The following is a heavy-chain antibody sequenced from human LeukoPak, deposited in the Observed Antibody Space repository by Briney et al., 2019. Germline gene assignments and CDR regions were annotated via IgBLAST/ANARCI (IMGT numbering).Heavy chain of an antibody. D-gene: IGHD3-10*01. CDR1: GYTFTSYY. Sequence: GASVKVSCKASGYTFTSYYMHWVRQAPGQGLEWMGIVNPSGGSTSYAQKFQGRVTMTRDTSTSTVYMELSSLRSEDTAVYYCARAGGSGTQVDYWGQGTLVTVSS. CDR2: VNPSGGST. V-gene: IGHV1-46*01. J-gene: IGHJ4*02. CDR3: ARAGGSGTQVDY.